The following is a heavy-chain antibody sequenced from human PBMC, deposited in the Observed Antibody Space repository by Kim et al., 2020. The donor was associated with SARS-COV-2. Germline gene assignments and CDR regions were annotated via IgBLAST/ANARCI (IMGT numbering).Heavy chain of an antibody. CDR3: ARVEGSTSLDY. Sequence: GGSLRLSFAASGFTFSSYWMHWVRQAPGKGLVWVSRINSDGSSTSYADSVKGRFTISRDNAKNTLYLQMNSLRAEDTAVYYCARVEGSTSLDYWGQGTLVTVSS. CDR2: INSDGSST. D-gene: IGHD2-2*01. CDR1: GFTFSSYW. V-gene: IGHV3-74*01. J-gene: IGHJ4*02.